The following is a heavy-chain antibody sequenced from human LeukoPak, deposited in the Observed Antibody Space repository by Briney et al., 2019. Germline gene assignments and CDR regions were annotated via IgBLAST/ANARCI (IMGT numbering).Heavy chain of an antibody. CDR1: SASISSHY. V-gene: IGHV4-59*11. Sequence: PSETLSLTCTVSSASISSHYWSWIRQPPGKGLEWIGYISYRGRTDYNPSLRSRVTISVDTSKNQLSLKMSSVTAADTAVYYCARHYASGWYQRFGYWGQGTLVTVSS. J-gene: IGHJ4*02. CDR3: ARHYASGWYQRFGY. D-gene: IGHD6-19*01. CDR2: ISYRGRT.